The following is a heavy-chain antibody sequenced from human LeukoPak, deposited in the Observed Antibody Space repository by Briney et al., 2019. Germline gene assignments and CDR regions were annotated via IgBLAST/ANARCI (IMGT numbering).Heavy chain of an antibody. CDR2: INPSGGST. D-gene: IGHD6-13*01. Sequence: GASVKVSCKASGYTFTSYYMHWVRQAPGQGLEWMGIINPSGGSTSYAQKFQGRVTMTRDTSISTAYMELSRLRSDDTAVYYCARDIAAAGTEDYWGQGTLVTVSS. CDR3: ARDIAAAGTEDY. V-gene: IGHV1-46*01. CDR1: GYTFTSYY. J-gene: IGHJ4*02.